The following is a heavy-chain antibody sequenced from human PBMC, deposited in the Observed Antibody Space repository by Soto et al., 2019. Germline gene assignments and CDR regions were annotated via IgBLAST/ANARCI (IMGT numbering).Heavy chain of an antibody. V-gene: IGHV3-33*01. Sequence: GGSLRLSCAASGFTFSSYGMHWVRQAPGKGLEWVAVIWYDGSNKYYADSVKGRFTISRDNSKNTLYLQMNSLRAEDTAVYYCARDKDVLEWSRGYGMDVWGQGTTVTVSS. CDR2: IWYDGSNK. D-gene: IGHD3-3*01. CDR1: GFTFSSYG. J-gene: IGHJ6*02. CDR3: ARDKDVLEWSRGYGMDV.